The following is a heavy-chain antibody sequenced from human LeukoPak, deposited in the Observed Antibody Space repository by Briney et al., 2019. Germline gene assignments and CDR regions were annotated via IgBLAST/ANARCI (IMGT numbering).Heavy chain of an antibody. CDR2: IWYDGSNK. J-gene: IGHJ3*02. V-gene: IGHV3-33*06. CDR1: GFTFSSYG. Sequence: GGSLRLSCAASGFTFSSYGMHWVRQAPGKGLEWAAVIWYDGSNKYYADSVKGRFTISRDNSKNTLYLQMNSLRAEDTAVYYCAKAYCGGDCYSLVGAFDIWGQGTMVTVSS. D-gene: IGHD2-21*02. CDR3: AKAYCGGDCYSLVGAFDI.